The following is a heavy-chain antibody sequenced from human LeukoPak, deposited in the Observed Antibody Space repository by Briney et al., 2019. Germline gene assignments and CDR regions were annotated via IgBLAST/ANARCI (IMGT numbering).Heavy chain of an antibody. J-gene: IGHJ4*02. Sequence: GGSLRLSCAASGFTFSDYYMSWIRQAPGKGLEWVSYICKSSSSTNYADSVKGRFSISRDNAKNSLYLQLNSLTVEDTAVYYCARVRSSGSPLDYWGQGTLVTVSS. D-gene: IGHD3-10*01. CDR3: ARVRSSGSPLDY. CDR2: ICKSSSST. V-gene: IGHV3-11*05. CDR1: GFTFSDYY.